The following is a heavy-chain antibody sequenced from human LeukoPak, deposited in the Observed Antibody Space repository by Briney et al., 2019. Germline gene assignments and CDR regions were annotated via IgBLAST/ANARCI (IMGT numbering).Heavy chain of an antibody. J-gene: IGHJ5*02. CDR1: GGSISSGGYY. V-gene: IGHV4-31*03. CDR2: IYYSGST. D-gene: IGHD3-9*01. Sequence: KPSETLSLTCTVSGGSISSGGYYCSWIRQHPGKGLEWIGYIYYSGSTYYNPSLKSRVTISVDTSKNQFSLKLSSVTAADTAVYYCAREFYDILTGYRLDPWGQGTLVTVSS. CDR3: AREFYDILTGYRLDP.